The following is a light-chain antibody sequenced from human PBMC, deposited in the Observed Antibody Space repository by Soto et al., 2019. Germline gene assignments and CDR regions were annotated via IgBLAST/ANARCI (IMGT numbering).Light chain of an antibody. Sequence: EIVMTQSPATLSVSPGERATLSCRASQSVRTTVAWYQQRPGQAPRLLIYDASTRATGVPARFSGGGSGTDLTLTVTSEQSEDFGIYYCQQYTDWPTTFGQGTKVDIK. V-gene: IGKV3-15*01. CDR2: DAS. CDR1: QSVRTT. CDR3: QQYTDWPTT. J-gene: IGKJ1*01.